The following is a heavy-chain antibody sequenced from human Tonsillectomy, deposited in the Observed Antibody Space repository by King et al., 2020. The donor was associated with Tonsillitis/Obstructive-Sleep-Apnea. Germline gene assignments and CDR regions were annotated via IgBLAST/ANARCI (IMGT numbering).Heavy chain of an antibody. CDR2: IIPFFGTA. Sequence: QLVQSGAEVKKPGSSVKVSCKASGGTFSSYAISWVRQAPGQGLEWMGGIIPFFGTANYAQKFQGRVTITADESTSPAYMGLSSLRSEDTAVYYCARGSTSPDDAFDIWGQGTMVTVSS. J-gene: IGHJ3*02. V-gene: IGHV1-69*01. CDR1: GGTFSSYA. D-gene: IGHD2-2*01. CDR3: ARGSTSPDDAFDI.